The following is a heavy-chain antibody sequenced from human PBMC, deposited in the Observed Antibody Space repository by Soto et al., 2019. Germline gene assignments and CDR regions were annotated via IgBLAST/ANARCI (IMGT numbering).Heavy chain of an antibody. CDR3: ARLYYYGSGSHHPWFDP. CDR1: GGSFSCYY. J-gene: IGHJ5*02. V-gene: IGHV4-34*01. Sequence: SETLSLTCAVYGGSFSCYYWIWIRQPPGKGLEWIGEINHSGSTNYNPSLKSRVTISVDTSKNQFSLKLSSVTAADTAVYYCARLYYYGSGSHHPWFDPWGQGTLVTVSS. D-gene: IGHD3-10*01. CDR2: INHSGST.